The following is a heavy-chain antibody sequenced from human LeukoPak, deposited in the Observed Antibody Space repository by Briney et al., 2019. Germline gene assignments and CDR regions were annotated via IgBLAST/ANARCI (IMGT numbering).Heavy chain of an antibody. D-gene: IGHD3-16*01. Sequence: GGSLRLSCDASGFSISDYYMSWIRQSPGRGLEWITYITSGGASTNYADSVKGRFTISRDKAKNSVALQLNSLRAEDTAVYYCTRQRRGTYYAFDSWGQGTLVTVSS. CDR1: GFSISDYY. CDR2: ITSGGAST. CDR3: TRQRRGTYYAFDS. V-gene: IGHV3-11*01. J-gene: IGHJ4*02.